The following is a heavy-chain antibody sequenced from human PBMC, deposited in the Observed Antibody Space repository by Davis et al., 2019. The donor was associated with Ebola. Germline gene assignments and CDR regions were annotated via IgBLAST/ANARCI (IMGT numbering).Heavy chain of an antibody. J-gene: IGHJ4*02. Sequence: AASVKVSCKASGYTFTSNGINWVRQAPGQGLEWMGRINSKIGETDYAQKFQGRVTMTRDTSIRTVYMELSSLRFDDTAIYYCARYGGYDLDFWGQGTLVTVSS. CDR2: INSKIGET. V-gene: IGHV1-2*06. CDR3: ARYGGYDLDF. D-gene: IGHD5-12*01. CDR1: GYTFTSNG.